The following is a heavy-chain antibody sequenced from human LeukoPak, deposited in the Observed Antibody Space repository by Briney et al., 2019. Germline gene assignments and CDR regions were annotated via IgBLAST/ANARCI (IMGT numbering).Heavy chain of an antibody. CDR2: ISAYNGNT. CDR3: ARDFRDIVATITQYYFDY. D-gene: IGHD5-12*01. J-gene: IGHJ4*02. Sequence: GASVTVSCKASGYTFTSYGISWVRQAPGQGLEWMGWISAYNGNTNYAQKLQGRVTMTTDTSTSTAYMELRSLRSDDTAVYYCARDFRDIVATITQYYFDYWGQGTLVTVSS. CDR1: GYTFTSYG. V-gene: IGHV1-18*04.